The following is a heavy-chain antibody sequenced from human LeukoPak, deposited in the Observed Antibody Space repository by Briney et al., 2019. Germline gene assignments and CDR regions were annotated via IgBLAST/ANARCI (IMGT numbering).Heavy chain of an antibody. V-gene: IGHV3-48*02. D-gene: IGHD3-10*01. CDR3: ARATNYGSGLTRNFDY. CDR1: GFTFSSYS. CDR2: INGGGGSI. J-gene: IGHJ4*02. Sequence: PVGSLRLSCAASGFTFSSYSMNWVRQAPGKGLEWVSYINGGGGSIYYADSVKRRFTISRDNAKNSLYLQMNSMRDEDTAVYYCARATNYGSGLTRNFDYWGQGTLVTVSS.